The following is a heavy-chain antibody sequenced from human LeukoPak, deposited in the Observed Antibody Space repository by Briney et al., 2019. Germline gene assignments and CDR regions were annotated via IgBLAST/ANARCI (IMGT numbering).Heavy chain of an antibody. CDR1: GGSISSYY. V-gene: IGHV4-59*01. CDR3: ARAPYDYGGGYDY. Sequence: SETLSLTCTVSGGSISSYYWSWIRQPPGKGLEWIGDIYYSGSTNYNPSLKSRVTISVDTSKNQFSLKLSSVTAADTAVYYCARAPYDYGGGYDYWGQGTLVTVSS. J-gene: IGHJ4*02. D-gene: IGHD4-23*01. CDR2: IYYSGST.